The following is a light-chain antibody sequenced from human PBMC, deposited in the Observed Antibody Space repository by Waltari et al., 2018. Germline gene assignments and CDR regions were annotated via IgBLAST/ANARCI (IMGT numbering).Light chain of an antibody. CDR3: LQDYNYPLT. J-gene: IGKJ4*01. Sequence: AIQMTQSPSSLSASVVDRVTITGRASQGIRNDLGWYQQKPGKAPKVLIYAASSLESGVPSRFSGSGSGTDFTLTISSLQPEDFATYYCLQDYNYPLTFGGGTKVEIK. CDR1: QGIRND. V-gene: IGKV1-6*01. CDR2: AAS.